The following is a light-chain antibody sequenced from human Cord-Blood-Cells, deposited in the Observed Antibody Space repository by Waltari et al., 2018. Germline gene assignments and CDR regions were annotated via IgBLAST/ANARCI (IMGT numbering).Light chain of an antibody. CDR1: QSIRSY. J-gene: IGKJ1*01. V-gene: IGKV1-39*01. CDR2: PAS. Sequence: DIQLKQSPSFQSACIGDRLTITRRASQSIRSYLTWYQQKPGKAPKLLIYPASSLQSGVPSRFSGSGSGTDFTLTISSLQPDDFSTYYCQQSYSTPRTFGQGTKVEIK. CDR3: QQSYSTPRT.